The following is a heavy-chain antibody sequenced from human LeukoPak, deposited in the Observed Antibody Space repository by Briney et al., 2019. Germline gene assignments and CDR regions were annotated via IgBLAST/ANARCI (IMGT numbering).Heavy chain of an antibody. D-gene: IGHD4-23*01. J-gene: IGHJ4*02. V-gene: IGHV4-59*10. Sequence: SETLSLTCAVYGGSFSDYFWIWIRQPAGKGLEWIGRIRTSGSTDYYPSLKTRVTISADTSKNQFSLKLSSVTAADTAVYYCARGTGPRYGGRPDYWGQGTLVTVSS. CDR1: GGSFSDYF. CDR2: IRTSGST. CDR3: ARGTGPRYGGRPDY.